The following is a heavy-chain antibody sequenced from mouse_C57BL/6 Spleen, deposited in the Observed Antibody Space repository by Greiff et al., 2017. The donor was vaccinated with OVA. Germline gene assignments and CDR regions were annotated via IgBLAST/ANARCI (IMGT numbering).Heavy chain of an antibody. Sequence: EVKLQESGPGLVKPSQSLSLTCSVPGYSITSGYYWHWIRQFPGNKLEWMGYISYDGSNNYNPSLKNRISITRDTSKNQFFLKLNSVTTEDTATYYCASGWLLYYFDYWGQGTTLTVSS. J-gene: IGHJ2*01. V-gene: IGHV3-6*01. D-gene: IGHD2-3*01. CDR2: ISYDGSN. CDR1: GYSITSGYY. CDR3: ASGWLLYYFDY.